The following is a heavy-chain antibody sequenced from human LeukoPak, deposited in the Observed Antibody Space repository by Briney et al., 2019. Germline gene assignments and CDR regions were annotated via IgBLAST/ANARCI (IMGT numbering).Heavy chain of an antibody. J-gene: IGHJ6*04. V-gene: IGHV3-48*03. CDR1: GFTFSSYE. CDR2: ISSSGSTI. D-gene: IGHD7-27*01. Sequence: GGSLRLSCAASGFTFSSYEMNWVRQAPGKGLEWVSYISSSGSTIYYADSVKGRFTISRDNAKNSLYLQTNSLRAEDTAVYYCAQLGPDPYDNYGMDVWGKGTTVTVSS. CDR3: AQLGPDPYDNYGMDV.